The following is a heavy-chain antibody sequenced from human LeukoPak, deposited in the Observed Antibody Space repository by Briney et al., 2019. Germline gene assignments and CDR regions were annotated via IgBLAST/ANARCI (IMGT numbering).Heavy chain of an antibody. V-gene: IGHV3-53*01. CDR1: GFIVSSNY. Sequence: GGSLRLSCAASGFIVSSNYMSWVRQAPGKGLEWVPVIYSGGSTYYADFVKGRFTISRDNSKNTLYLQMKSLRAEDTAVYYCARGLTATAFDYWGQGTVVTVSS. CDR3: ARGLTATAFDY. D-gene: IGHD5-24*01. J-gene: IGHJ4*02. CDR2: IYSGGST.